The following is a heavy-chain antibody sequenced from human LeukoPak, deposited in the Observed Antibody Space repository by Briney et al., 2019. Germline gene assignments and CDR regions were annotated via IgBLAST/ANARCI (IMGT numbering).Heavy chain of an antibody. CDR2: IRYDGSNK. V-gene: IGHV3-30*02. Sequence: PGGSLRLSCAASGFTFSSYWMSWVRQAPGKGLEWVAFIRYDGSNKYYADSVKGRFTISRDSSKNTLYLQMNSLRAEDAAVYYCARHRYYYRSGSYYGAPYYMDVWGKGTTVTISS. D-gene: IGHD3-10*01. J-gene: IGHJ6*03. CDR3: ARHRYYYRSGSYYGAPYYMDV. CDR1: GFTFSSYW.